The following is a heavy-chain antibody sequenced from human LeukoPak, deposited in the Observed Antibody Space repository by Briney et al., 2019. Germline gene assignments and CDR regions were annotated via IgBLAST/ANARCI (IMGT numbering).Heavy chain of an antibody. CDR1: GFTVSSNY. V-gene: IGHV3-53*01. CDR3: ARGHINWNSLFGY. CDR2: IYSGGNT. J-gene: IGHJ4*02. Sequence: GGSLRLSCAASGFTVSSNYMSWVRQAPGEGLEWVSVIYSGGNTYYADSVKGRFTISRDNSKNTLYLQMNSLRAEDTAVYYCARGHINWNSLFGYWGQGTLVTVSS. D-gene: IGHD1-7*01.